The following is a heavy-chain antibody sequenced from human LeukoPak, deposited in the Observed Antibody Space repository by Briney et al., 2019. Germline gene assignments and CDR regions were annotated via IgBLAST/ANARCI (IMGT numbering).Heavy chain of an antibody. CDR3: AKPLAVAPYYFDY. CDR2: ISGSGGST. D-gene: IGHD6-19*01. J-gene: IGHJ4*02. CDR1: GFTFSSYA. V-gene: IGHV3-23*01. Sequence: GGSLRLSCAASGFTFSSYAMSWVRQAPGKGLEWVSAISGSGGSTYYADSVKGRFTISRDNAKNSLYLQMNSLRAEDTAVYYCAKPLAVAPYYFDYWGQGTLVTVSS.